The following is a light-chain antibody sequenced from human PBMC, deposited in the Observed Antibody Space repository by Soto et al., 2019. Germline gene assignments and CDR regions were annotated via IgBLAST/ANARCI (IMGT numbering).Light chain of an antibody. CDR1: TSNIGSKT. Sequence: QSVLTQPPSASGTPGQRVTISCSGSTSNIGSKTVSWYQQLPGSAPRVLIYNNNERPSGVPDRFSGSTDGSSNSASLTISGLQTEDEADYYCQSYDSSFVLFGGGTKVTVL. J-gene: IGLJ2*01. CDR2: NNN. V-gene: IGLV1-44*01. CDR3: QSYDSSFVL.